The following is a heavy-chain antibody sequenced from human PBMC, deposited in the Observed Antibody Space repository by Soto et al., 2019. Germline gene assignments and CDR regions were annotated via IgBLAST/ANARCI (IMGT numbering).Heavy chain of an antibody. D-gene: IGHD2-8*01. CDR1: GFTFSSHE. Sequence: EVQLVESGGGSGQPGGSLRLSCAASGFTFSSHEMNWVRQAPGKGLEWISYISGSGTTTYYADSVRGRFTISRDNAQNSLYLQMNSLRVEDTAVYYCARWCVYWGQGTLVTVAS. J-gene: IGHJ4*02. V-gene: IGHV3-48*03. CDR3: ARWCVY. CDR2: ISGSGTTT.